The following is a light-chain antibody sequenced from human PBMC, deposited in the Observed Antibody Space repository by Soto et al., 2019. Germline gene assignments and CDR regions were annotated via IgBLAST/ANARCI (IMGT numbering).Light chain of an antibody. V-gene: IGLV1-40*01. CDR1: SANVGAEYD. Sequence: QSAVTQPTSVSGAPGPRVAISCTGSSANVGAEYDVHWYQQLPGTGPKRLIYGDNNRPSGVPDRFAGSKSGTSASLAITGLQPEDEADYYCQSYDSSLTTFVFGTGAKVTVL. J-gene: IGLJ1*01. CDR2: GDN. CDR3: QSYDSSLTTFV.